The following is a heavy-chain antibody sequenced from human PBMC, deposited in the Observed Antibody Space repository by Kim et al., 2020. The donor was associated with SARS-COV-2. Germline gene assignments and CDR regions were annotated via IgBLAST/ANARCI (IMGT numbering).Heavy chain of an antibody. CDR1: GFTFSNAW. J-gene: IGHJ5*02. D-gene: IGHD3-10*01. CDR3: TTDKLWFGESYSTQPPDP. CDR2: IKSKTDGGTT. Sequence: GGSLRLSCAASGFTFSNAWMSWVRQAPGKGLEWVGRIKSKTDGGTTDYAAPVKGRFTISRDDSKNTLYLQMNSLKTEDTAVYYCTTDKLWFGESYSTQPPDPWGQGTLVTVSS. V-gene: IGHV3-15*01.